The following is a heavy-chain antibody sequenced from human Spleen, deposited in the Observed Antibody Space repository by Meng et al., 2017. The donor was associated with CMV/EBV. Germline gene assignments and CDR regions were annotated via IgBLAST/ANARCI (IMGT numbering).Heavy chain of an antibody. V-gene: IGHV2-5*02. Sequence: QITLKESGPTLLKPTQTLTLTCTFSGFSLSTSGVGVGWIRQPPGKALEWLALIYWDDDKRYSPSLKSRLTITKDTSKNQVVLTMTNMDPVDTATYYCALTYYYDSSGYYYGYWGQGTLVTVSS. CDR3: ALTYYYDSSGYYYGY. D-gene: IGHD3-22*01. CDR1: GFSLSTSGVG. J-gene: IGHJ4*02. CDR2: IYWDDDK.